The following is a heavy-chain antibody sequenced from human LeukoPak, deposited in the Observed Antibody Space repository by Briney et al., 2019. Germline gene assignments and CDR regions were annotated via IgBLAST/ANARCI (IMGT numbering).Heavy chain of an antibody. V-gene: IGHV4-31*03. J-gene: IGHJ5*02. CDR1: GGSISSGGYY. Sequence: PSETLSLTFTVSGGSISSGGYYWSWIRQHPGKGLEWIVYIYYSGSTYYNPSLKSRVTISVDTSKNQFSLKLSSVTAADTAVYYCAGRGRGVQQLVRWFDPWGQGTLVTVSS. CDR3: AGRGRGVQQLVRWFDP. D-gene: IGHD6-13*01. CDR2: IYYSGST.